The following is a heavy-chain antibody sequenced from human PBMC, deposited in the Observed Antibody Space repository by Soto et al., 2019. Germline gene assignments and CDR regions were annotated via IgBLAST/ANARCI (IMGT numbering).Heavy chain of an antibody. V-gene: IGHV1-2*04. CDR1: GYRFSGYG. CDR2: FSGYNGAT. J-gene: IGHJ5*02. D-gene: IGHD3-3*01. CDR3: ARDRQSFWSGALFRERGYNWFDP. Sequence: ASVKVSCKTSGYRFSGYGISWARLAPGQGLEWMGWFSGYNGATQYPQKFQGWVTMTRDTSISTAYMELSRLRSDDTAVYYCARDRQSFWSGALFRERGYNWFDPWGQGTLVTVSS.